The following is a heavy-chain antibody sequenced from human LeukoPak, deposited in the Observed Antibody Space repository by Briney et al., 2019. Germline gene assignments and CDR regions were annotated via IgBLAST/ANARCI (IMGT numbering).Heavy chain of an antibody. CDR1: GFTFSSYA. CDR3: AKLSVGPLLYSYGYDRRYFDY. CDR2: ISGSGGST. J-gene: IGHJ4*02. Sequence: PGGSLRLSCAASGFTFSSYAMSWVRQAPGKGLEWVSAISGSGGSTYYADSVKGRFTISRDNSKNTLYLQMNSLRAEDTAVYYCAKLSVGPLLYSYGYDRRYFDYWGQGTLVTVSS. V-gene: IGHV3-23*01. D-gene: IGHD5-18*01.